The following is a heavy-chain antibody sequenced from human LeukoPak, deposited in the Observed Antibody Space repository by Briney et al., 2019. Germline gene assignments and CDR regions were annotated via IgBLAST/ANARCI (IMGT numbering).Heavy chain of an antibody. J-gene: IGHJ4*02. CDR1: GYTFTSYD. Sequence: ASVKVSCTASGYTFTSYDINWVRQATGQGLEWMGWMNPNSGNTGYAQKFQGRVTMTRNTSISTAYMELSSLRSEDTAVYYCARGHGDYVWGGYRPSRFDYWGQGTLVTVSS. CDR3: ARGHGDYVWGGYRPSRFDY. CDR2: MNPNSGNT. V-gene: IGHV1-8*01. D-gene: IGHD3-16*02.